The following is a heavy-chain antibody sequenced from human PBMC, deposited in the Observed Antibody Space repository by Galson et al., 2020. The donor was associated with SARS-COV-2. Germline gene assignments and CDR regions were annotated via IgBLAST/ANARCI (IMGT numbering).Heavy chain of an antibody. CDR1: GFTFSSYD. Sequence: GESLKISCAASGFTFSSYDMHWVRQATGKGLEWVSAIGTAGDTYYPGSVKGRFTISRENAKNSLYLQMNSLRAGDTAVYYCARARDFWSGYDYYYYMDVWGKGTTVTVSS. D-gene: IGHD3-3*01. J-gene: IGHJ6*03. CDR3: ARARDFWSGYDYYYYMDV. CDR2: IGTAGDT. V-gene: IGHV3-13*01.